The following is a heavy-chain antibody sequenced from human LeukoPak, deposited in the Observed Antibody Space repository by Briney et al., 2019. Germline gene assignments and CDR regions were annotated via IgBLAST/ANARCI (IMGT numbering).Heavy chain of an antibody. CDR3: ARVRSGLPALFDY. CDR2: INWNGGST. J-gene: IGHJ4*02. V-gene: IGHV3-20*04. D-gene: IGHD2-2*01. CDR1: GFTFDDYG. Sequence: GGSLRLSCAASGFTFDDYGMSWVRQAPGKGLEWVSGINWNGGSTGYADSVKGRFTISRDNAKSSLYLQMDSLRAEDTALYYCARVRSGLPALFDYWGQGTLVTVSS.